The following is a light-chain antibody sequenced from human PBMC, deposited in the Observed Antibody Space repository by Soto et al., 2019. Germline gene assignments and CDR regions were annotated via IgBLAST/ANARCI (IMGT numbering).Light chain of an antibody. V-gene: IGLV1-47*02. Sequence: QSVLTQPPSASGTPGQRVTISCSGSSSNIGRTSVYWYQHLPGTAPKLLIYTNSQRPSGVPDRFSGSKSGTSASLAISGLRSEDEADYYCAAWDDSLRGVVFGGGTKVTVL. CDR1: SSNIGRTS. CDR3: AAWDDSLRGVV. J-gene: IGLJ2*01. CDR2: TNS.